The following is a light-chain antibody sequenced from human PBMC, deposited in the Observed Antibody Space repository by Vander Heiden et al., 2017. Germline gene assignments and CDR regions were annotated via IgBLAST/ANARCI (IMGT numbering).Light chain of an antibody. Sequence: DIQMTQSPSTLSASVGDRVTITCRASQSISSWLAWYQQKPGKAPKLLIYDASSLQSGVPSRFSGSGSGTYFSHTISSLQSDDFATYYCQQYNRYSRTFGQGTKVEIK. V-gene: IGKV1-5*01. CDR3: QQYNRYSRT. J-gene: IGKJ1*01. CDR1: QSISSW. CDR2: DAS.